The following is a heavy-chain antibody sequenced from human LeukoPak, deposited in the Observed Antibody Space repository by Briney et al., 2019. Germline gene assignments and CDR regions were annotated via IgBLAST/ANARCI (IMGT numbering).Heavy chain of an antibody. CDR1: GFTFSDHS. CDR2: ISGSSNYI. J-gene: IGHJ4*02. Sequence: GGSLRLSCAASGFTFSDHSINWVRQAPGKGLEWVSYISGSSNYIYYAGSVKGRFTISGDNAKNSVYLQMDSLRAEDTAVYYCAREPSGWYLDYWGQGTLVTVSS. V-gene: IGHV3-21*01. D-gene: IGHD6-19*01. CDR3: AREPSGWYLDY.